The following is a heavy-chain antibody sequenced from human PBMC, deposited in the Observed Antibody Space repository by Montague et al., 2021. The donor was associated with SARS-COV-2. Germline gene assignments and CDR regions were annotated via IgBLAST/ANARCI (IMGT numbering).Heavy chain of an antibody. CDR2: INHSGST. J-gene: IGHJ6*02. V-gene: IGHV4-34*01. D-gene: IGHD5/OR15-5a*01. CDR3: ACGEISTRCLIYDYGMDV. CDR1: GGSFSGYY. Sequence: SETRSLTCAVYGGSFSGYYWTWIRQSPRKGLGWIGEINHSGSTNYNPSLKSRVTISVDTSKNQFSLKLSSVTAADTAVYYCACGEISTRCLIYDYGMDVWGQGTMVTVSS.